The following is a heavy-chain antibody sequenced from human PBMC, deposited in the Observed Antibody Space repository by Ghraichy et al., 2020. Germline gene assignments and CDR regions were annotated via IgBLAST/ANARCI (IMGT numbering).Heavy chain of an antibody. CDR2: IYHSGST. Sequence: SETLSLTCAVSGGSISSGGYSWSWIRQPPGKGLEWIGYIYHSGSTYCNPSLKSRVTISVDRSKNQFSLKLSSVTAADTAVYYCAVPGYYDSSGYRAFDIWGQGTMVTVSS. V-gene: IGHV4-30-2*01. CDR1: GGSISSGGYS. J-gene: IGHJ3*02. CDR3: AVPGYYDSSGYRAFDI. D-gene: IGHD3-22*01.